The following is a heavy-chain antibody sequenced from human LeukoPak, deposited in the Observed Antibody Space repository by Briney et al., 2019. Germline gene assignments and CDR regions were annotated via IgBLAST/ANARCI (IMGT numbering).Heavy chain of an antibody. V-gene: IGHV4-39*01. CDR1: GGSISSSSYQ. CDR3: ASFPPGATVTTRPLDY. CDR2: IYYSGST. D-gene: IGHD4-17*01. J-gene: IGHJ4*02. Sequence: PSETLSLTCTVSGGSISSSSYQWGWIRQPPGKGLEWIGSIYYSGSTYNNPSLKSRVTISEDTSKNQFSLKLSSVTAADTAVYYCASFPPGATVTTRPLDYWGQGTLVTVSS.